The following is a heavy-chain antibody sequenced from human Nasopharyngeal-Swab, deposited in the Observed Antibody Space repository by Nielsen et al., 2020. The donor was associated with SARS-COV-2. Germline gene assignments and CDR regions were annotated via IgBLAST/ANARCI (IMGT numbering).Heavy chain of an antibody. CDR3: AKDEAFDI. CDR2: ISWNSGSI. CDR1: GFTFDDYA. V-gene: IGHV3-9*01. Sequence: LTCAASGFTFDDYAMHWVRQAPGKGLEWVSGISWNSGSIGYADSVKGRFTISRDNAKNSLYLQMNSLRAEDTALYYCAKDEAFDIWGQGTMVTVSS. J-gene: IGHJ3*02.